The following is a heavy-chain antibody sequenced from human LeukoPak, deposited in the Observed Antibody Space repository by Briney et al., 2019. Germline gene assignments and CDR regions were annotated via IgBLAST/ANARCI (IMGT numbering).Heavy chain of an antibody. V-gene: IGHV3-7*01. CDR3: AKFPSYIVVVPDP. J-gene: IGHJ5*02. CDR1: GFTFSSYA. CDR2: IKEDGSAQ. D-gene: IGHD2-2*01. Sequence: PGRSLRLSCAASGFTFSSYAMHWVRQAPGKGLEWVASIKEDGSAQYYVDSVKGRFTISRDNAKNSLYLQMNSLRAEDTAVYYCAKFPSYIVVVPDPWGQGTLVTVSS.